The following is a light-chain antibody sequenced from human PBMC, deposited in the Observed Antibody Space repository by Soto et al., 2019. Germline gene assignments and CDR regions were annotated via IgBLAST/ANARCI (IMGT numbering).Light chain of an antibody. J-gene: IGKJ1*01. CDR3: QHYNSYSEA. V-gene: IGKV1-5*03. Sequence: DIQMTQSPSTLSGSVGDRGTIICRASQTISSWLAWYQQKPGKAPKLLIYKASTLKSGVPSRFSGSGSGTEFTLTISSLQPDDFATYYCQHYNSYSEAFGQGTKVDIK. CDR1: QTISSW. CDR2: KAS.